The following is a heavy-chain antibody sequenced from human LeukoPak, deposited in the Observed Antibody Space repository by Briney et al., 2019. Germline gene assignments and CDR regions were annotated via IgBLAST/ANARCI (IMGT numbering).Heavy chain of an antibody. CDR3: ARDKLIYLPDYDYVWGSYRPSKSLSDY. CDR2: IKQDGSEK. CDR1: GFTFSSYW. V-gene: IGHV3-7*01. D-gene: IGHD3-16*02. Sequence: GGSLRLSCAASGFTFSSYWTSWVRQAPGKGLEWVANIKQDGSEKYYVDSVKGRFTISRDNAKNSLYLQMNSLRAEDTAVYYCARDKLIYLPDYDYVWGSYRPSKSLSDYWGQGTLVTVSS. J-gene: IGHJ4*02.